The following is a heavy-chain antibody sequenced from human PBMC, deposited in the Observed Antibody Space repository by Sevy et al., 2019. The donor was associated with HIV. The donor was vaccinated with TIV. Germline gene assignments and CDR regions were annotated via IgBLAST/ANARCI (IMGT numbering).Heavy chain of an antibody. J-gene: IGHJ5*02. CDR1: GGTFSSYA. CDR2: IIPIFGTA. D-gene: IGHD3-10*01. Sequence: ASVKVSCKASGGTFSSYAISWVRQAPGQGLEWMGGIIPIFGTANYAQKFQGRVTITADESTSTAYMELSSLRSEDTAVYYCARDFGVFSGSGSYTTGPWGQGTLVTVSS. CDR3: ARDFGVFSGSGSYTTGP. V-gene: IGHV1-69*13.